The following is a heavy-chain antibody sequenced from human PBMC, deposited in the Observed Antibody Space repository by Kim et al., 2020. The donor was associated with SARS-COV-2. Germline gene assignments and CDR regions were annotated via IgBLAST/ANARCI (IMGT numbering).Heavy chain of an antibody. CDR1: GFTFSSYW. V-gene: IGHV3-7*01. D-gene: IGHD3-22*01. J-gene: IGHJ4*02. CDR2: IKQDGSEK. CDR3: ARGDSYYYDSGLFDY. Sequence: GGSLRLSCAASGFTFSSYWMSWVRQAPGKGLEWVSNIKQDGSEKYYVDSVKGRFTISRDNAKNSLYLQMNSLRAEDTAVYYCARGDSYYYDSGLFDYWGQETLVAVSS.